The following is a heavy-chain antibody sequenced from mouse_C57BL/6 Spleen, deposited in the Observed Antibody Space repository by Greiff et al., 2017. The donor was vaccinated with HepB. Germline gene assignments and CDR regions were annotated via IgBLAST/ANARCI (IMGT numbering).Heavy chain of an antibody. CDR3: ARETDYDYDGLGFDY. J-gene: IGHJ2*01. CDR2: INYDGSST. D-gene: IGHD2-4*01. V-gene: IGHV5-16*01. Sequence: EVKVVESEGGLVQPGSSMKLSCTASGFTFSDYYMAWVRQVPEKGLEWVANINYDGSSTYYLDSLKSRFIISRDNAKNILYLQMSSLKSEDTATYYCARETDYDYDGLGFDYWGQGTTLTVSS. CDR1: GFTFSDYY.